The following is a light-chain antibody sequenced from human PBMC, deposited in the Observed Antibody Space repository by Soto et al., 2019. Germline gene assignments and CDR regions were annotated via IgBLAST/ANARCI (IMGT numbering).Light chain of an antibody. Sequence: IQMTQSPSSVSAYVGDTVTITCRASQGIGSWLAWYHQIPGKAPKLLIYSASSLQSGTPSRFTGRGSGAAFTLTITNLQPEDVGVYHCQQASSFPLTFGGGTKVDIK. V-gene: IGKV1-12*01. CDR3: QQASSFPLT. J-gene: IGKJ4*01. CDR2: SAS. CDR1: QGIGSW.